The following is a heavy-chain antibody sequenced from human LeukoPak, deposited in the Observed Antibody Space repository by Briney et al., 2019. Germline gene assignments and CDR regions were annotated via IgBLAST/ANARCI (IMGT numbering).Heavy chain of an antibody. J-gene: IGHJ5*02. CDR1: GFTFSSYW. CDR2: IKQDGSEK. V-gene: IGHV3-7*01. D-gene: IGHD2-2*01. Sequence: GGSLRLSCAASGFTFSSYWMSWVRQAPGKGLEWVANIKQDGSEKYYVDSVKGRFTISRDNSKNTLYLQMNSLRAEDTAVYYCAKDGGNVVVPAAPPGWFDPWGQGTLVTVSS. CDR3: AKDGGNVVVPAAPPGWFDP.